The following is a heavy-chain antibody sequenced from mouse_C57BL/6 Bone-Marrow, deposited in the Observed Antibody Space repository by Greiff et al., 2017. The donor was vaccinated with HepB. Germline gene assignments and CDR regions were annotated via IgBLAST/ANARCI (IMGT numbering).Heavy chain of an antibody. J-gene: IGHJ1*03. V-gene: IGHV1-61*01. Sequence: VQLQQPGAELVRPGSSVKLSCKASGYTFTSYWMDWVKQRPGQGLEWIGNIYPSDSETHYNQKFKDKATLTVDKSSSTAYMQLSSLTSEDSAVYYCAREKNYYGSIYWYFDVWGTGTTVTVSS. CDR1: GYTFTSYW. CDR3: AREKNYYGSIYWYFDV. CDR2: IYPSDSET. D-gene: IGHD1-1*01.